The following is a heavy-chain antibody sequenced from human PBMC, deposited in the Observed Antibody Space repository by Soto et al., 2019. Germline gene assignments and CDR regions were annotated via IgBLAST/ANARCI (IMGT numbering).Heavy chain of an antibody. Sequence: PGGSLRLSCAASGFTFSNYWMSWVRQAPGKGLEWVANIRQDGSEKYYVDSVKGRFTLSRDNAKNSLQLQMNSLRAEDTAIYFCARVAYSYGWIYDYWGQGTLVTVSS. CDR3: ARVAYSYGWIYDY. J-gene: IGHJ4*01. V-gene: IGHV3-7*01. CDR2: IRQDGSEK. CDR1: GFTFSNYW. D-gene: IGHD6-19*01.